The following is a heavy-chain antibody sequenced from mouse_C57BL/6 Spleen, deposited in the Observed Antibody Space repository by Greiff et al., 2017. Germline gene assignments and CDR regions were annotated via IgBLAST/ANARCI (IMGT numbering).Heavy chain of an antibody. CDR3: ARELRPYWYFDV. CDR2: INYDGSST. CDR1: GFTFSDYY. D-gene: IGHD1-2*01. V-gene: IGHV5-16*01. J-gene: IGHJ1*03. Sequence: EVKLVESEGGLVQPGSSMKLSCTASGFTFSDYYMAWVRQVPEKGLEWVANINYDGSSTYYLDSLKSRFIISRDNAKNILYLQMSSLKSEDTATYYCARELRPYWYFDVWGTGTTVTVSS.